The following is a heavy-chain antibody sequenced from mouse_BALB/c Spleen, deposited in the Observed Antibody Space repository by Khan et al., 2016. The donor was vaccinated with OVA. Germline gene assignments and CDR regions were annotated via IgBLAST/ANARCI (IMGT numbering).Heavy chain of an antibody. J-gene: IGHJ4*01. CDR1: ANTFTNYG. Sequence: QIQLVQSGPELKKPGETVKISCKVSANTFTNYGMNWVKQAPGKGLKWMGWINTYTGEPTYADDFRGRFAFSLETSASTAYLQINNLKNEDTATYFCARPPHCSYVMVYWGQGTSVTVSS. CDR3: ARPPHCSYVMVY. V-gene: IGHV9-3-1*01. CDR2: INTYTGEP.